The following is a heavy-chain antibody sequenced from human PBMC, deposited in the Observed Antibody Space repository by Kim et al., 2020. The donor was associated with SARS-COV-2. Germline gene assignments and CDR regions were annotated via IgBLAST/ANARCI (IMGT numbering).Heavy chain of an antibody. J-gene: IGHJ4*02. D-gene: IGHD6-19*01. Sequence: YADSLQARYNIPRDNAKNSLSLQVNSLRAEDTAVYYCARTRDSGWSYFDYWGQGTLVTVSS. CDR3: ARTRDSGWSYFDY. V-gene: IGHV3-11*06.